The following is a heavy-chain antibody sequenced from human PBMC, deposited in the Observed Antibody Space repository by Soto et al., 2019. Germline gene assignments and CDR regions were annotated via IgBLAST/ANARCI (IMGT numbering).Heavy chain of an antibody. Sequence: EVQLLESGGGLVQPGGSLRLSCAASGFTFSSYAMSWVRQAPGKGLEWVSAISGSGGSTYYAGSVKGRFTISRDNSKNSLYLQMNSLRAEDTAVYYCAKDGGYGEGAAACHYWGQGTLVTVSS. CDR1: GFTFSSYA. CDR2: ISGSGGST. V-gene: IGHV3-23*01. CDR3: AKDGGYGEGAAACHY. D-gene: IGHD6-13*01. J-gene: IGHJ4*02.